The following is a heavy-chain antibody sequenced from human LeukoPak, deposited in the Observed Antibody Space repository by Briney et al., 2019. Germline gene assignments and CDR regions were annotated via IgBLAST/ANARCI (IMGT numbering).Heavy chain of an antibody. V-gene: IGHV3-74*01. CDR3: ARALWELLGNDAFDI. D-gene: IGHD1-26*01. J-gene: IGHJ3*02. CDR2: INSDGSST. CDR1: GFTFSSYW. Sequence: GGSLRLSCAAPGFTFSSYWMHWVRQAPGKGLLRVSRINSDGSSTSYADSVKGRFTISRDNAKNTLYLQMNSLRAEDTAVYYCARALWELLGNDAFDIWGQGTMVTVSS.